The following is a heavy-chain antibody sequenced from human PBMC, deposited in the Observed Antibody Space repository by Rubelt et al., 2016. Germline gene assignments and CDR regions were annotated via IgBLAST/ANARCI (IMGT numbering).Heavy chain of an antibody. V-gene: IGHV1-69*04. CDR2: IIPILGIA. D-gene: IGHD3-10*01. CDR3: AGDGAFPLGSGFEKRSDY. J-gene: IGHJ4*02. Sequence: SWVRQAPGQGLEWLGRIIPILGIANYAQKFQGRVTITADKSTSTAYMELSSLRSEDTAVYYCAGDGAFPLGSGFEKRSDYWGQGTLVTVSS.